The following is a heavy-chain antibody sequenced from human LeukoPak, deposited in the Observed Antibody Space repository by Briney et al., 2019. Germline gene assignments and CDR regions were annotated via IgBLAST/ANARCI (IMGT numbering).Heavy chain of an antibody. CDR1: GFSFSAYW. Sequence: PGGSLRLSCAASGFSFSAYWMMLVRQAPGKGLEWVAITNQDGSVRFYVDSVKGRFTISRDNAKNSLYLYMNSLRVEDTAVYFCARASRSTSSECWGQGILVTVSS. D-gene: IGHD6-6*01. CDR2: TNQDGSVR. J-gene: IGHJ4*02. V-gene: IGHV3-7*01. CDR3: ARASRSTSSEC.